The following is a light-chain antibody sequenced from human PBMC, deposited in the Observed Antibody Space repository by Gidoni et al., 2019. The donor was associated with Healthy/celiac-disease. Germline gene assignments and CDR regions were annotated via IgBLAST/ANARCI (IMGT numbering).Light chain of an antibody. CDR2: GNR. V-gene: IGLV1-40*01. J-gene: IGLJ3*02. CDR3: QSYDSSLSGWV. CDR1: SSNIRSGYD. Sequence: QSVLTQPPSVSGAPGQRVTISCTESSSNIRSGYDVHWYQQLPETAPKHLIYGNRNRPSGVPDRFSVSKSGTSASLAITGLQAEDEADYYCQSYDSSLSGWVFGGGTKLTVL.